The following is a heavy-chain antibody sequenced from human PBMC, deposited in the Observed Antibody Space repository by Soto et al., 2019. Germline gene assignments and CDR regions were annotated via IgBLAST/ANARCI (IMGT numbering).Heavy chain of an antibody. CDR2: LYYSEAT. V-gene: IGHV4-39*01. CDR1: GDSVSSSSYY. Sequence: LQLQESGPGLVTPSETLSLTCTVSGDSVSSSSYYWGWIRQPPGKGLEWIGSLYYSEATYYNPSLKSRVTISVDTSKNQFSLKLNSVTAADTAVYYCASGLGWFDPWGQGTLVTVSS. CDR3: ASGLGWFDP. J-gene: IGHJ5*02.